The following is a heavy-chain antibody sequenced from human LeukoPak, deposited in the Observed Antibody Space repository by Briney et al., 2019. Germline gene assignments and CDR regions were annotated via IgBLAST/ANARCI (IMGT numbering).Heavy chain of an antibody. Sequence: GGSLRLSCAASGFGLSNYGMHWVRQAPGKGLEWVAVMWYDGSNKDYADSVKGRFTISRDNSKNMLYLQMNSLRAEDTAVYYCARVRGGVIPDAFDIWGQGTRVTVSS. V-gene: IGHV3-33*01. J-gene: IGHJ3*02. D-gene: IGHD3-10*01. CDR1: GFGLSNYG. CDR3: ARVRGGVIPDAFDI. CDR2: MWYDGSNK.